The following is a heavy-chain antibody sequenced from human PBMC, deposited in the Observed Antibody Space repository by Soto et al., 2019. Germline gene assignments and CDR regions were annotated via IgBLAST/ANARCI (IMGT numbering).Heavy chain of an antibody. D-gene: IGHD1-26*01. CDR2: IYYSGST. J-gene: IGHJ4*02. V-gene: IGHV4-59*08. CDR1: GGSISSYY. Sequence: SETLSLTCTVSGGSISSYYWSLIRQPPGKGLEWIGYIYYSGSTNYNPSLKSRVTISVDTSKNQFSPKLSSVTAADTAVYYCAGGYFTHLDYWGQGTLVTVSS. CDR3: AGGYFTHLDY.